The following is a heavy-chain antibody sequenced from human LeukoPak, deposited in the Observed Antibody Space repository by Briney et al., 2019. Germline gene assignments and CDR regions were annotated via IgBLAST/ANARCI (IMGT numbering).Heavy chain of an antibody. CDR2: IYPGDSET. CDR1: GSRFTSYW. Sequence: GASLQISCQASGSRFTSYWIGWVRQLPGKGLEWMGVIYPGDSETKYSPSFQVQVTISVDKSITTAYLQWSSLKASDTAMYYCARRGYDILTGYSWEAFDIWGQGTMVTVSS. J-gene: IGHJ3*02. D-gene: IGHD3-9*01. CDR3: ARRGYDILTGYSWEAFDI. V-gene: IGHV5-51*01.